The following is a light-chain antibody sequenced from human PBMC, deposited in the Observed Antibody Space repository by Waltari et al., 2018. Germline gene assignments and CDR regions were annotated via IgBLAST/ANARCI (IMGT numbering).Light chain of an antibody. V-gene: IGKV4-1*01. J-gene: IGKJ2*01. CDR2: WAS. CDR3: QQYYAAPYT. Sequence: IVVTQSPDSLAVSLGARVTITCKSSRTVLYRSDKMNYLGWYQQKPGQSPRLLSFWASSRETGVPDRFRGSGSETEFTLTITSLQAEDVAIYYCQQYYAAPYTFGQGTRLEI. CDR1: RTVLYRSDKMNY.